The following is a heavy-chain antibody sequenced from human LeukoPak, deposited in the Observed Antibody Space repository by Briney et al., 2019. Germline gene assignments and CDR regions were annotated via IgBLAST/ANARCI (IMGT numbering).Heavy chain of an antibody. CDR3: SRGLYASGWFIDY. D-gene: IGHD6-19*01. Sequence: GESLQISCKASGYRFPTYWIGWVRQMPGKGLEWMGIIYPGDSETRYSPSFQGQVTISADKSISTLYLQWNSLKVSDTAMYYCSRGLYASGWFIDYWGQGTLVTVSS. V-gene: IGHV5-51*01. J-gene: IGHJ4*02. CDR1: GYRFPTYW. CDR2: IYPGDSET.